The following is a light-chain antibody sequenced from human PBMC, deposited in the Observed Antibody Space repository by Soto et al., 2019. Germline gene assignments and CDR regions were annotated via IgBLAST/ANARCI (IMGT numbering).Light chain of an antibody. Sequence: EIVLTQSPATLSLSPVERATLSCRASQSVSSYLAWYQQKPGQAPRLLIYDASNRATGIPARFSGSGSGTDFTLTISSLQPEDFATYYCQQSYSSRSITFGQGTRLEIK. CDR1: QSVSSY. V-gene: IGKV3-11*01. CDR2: DAS. J-gene: IGKJ5*01. CDR3: QQSYSSRSIT.